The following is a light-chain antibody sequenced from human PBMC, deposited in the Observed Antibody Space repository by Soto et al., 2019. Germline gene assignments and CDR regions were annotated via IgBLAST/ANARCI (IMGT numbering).Light chain of an antibody. Sequence: IVMSQSPATLSVSPGERATLSCRASQSVGSNLAWYQQKPGQAPRLLIFGASSRATGIPARFSGSGSGTEFTLTISSLQSEDFAVYYCQQYNNWLPITFGQGTRLEIK. J-gene: IGKJ5*01. V-gene: IGKV3D-15*01. CDR3: QQYNNWLPIT. CDR1: QSVGSN. CDR2: GAS.